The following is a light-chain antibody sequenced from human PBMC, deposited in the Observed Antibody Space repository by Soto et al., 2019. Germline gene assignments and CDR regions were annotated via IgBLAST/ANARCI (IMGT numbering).Light chain of an antibody. J-gene: IGLJ1*01. CDR3: QSYDSSLSGYV. CDR1: SSNIGAGYD. Sequence: QSALTQPPSASGAPGQRVTISCTGSSSNIGAGYDVHWYQQLPGTAPKLLIYGNSNRPSGVPDRFSGSKSGTSASLAITGLQAEDEADYYCQSYDSSLSGYVFGTGTKATVL. CDR2: GNS. V-gene: IGLV1-40*01.